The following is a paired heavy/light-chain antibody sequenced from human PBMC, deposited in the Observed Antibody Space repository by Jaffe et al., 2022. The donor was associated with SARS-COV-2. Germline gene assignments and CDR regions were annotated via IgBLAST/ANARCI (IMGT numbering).Light chain of an antibody. CDR2: AAS. CDR1: QTISNY. J-gene: IGKJ1*01. CDR3: QQSYTTPQT. Sequence: DIQMTQSPSSLSASVGDRVTITCRASQTISNYLNWYQQKPGKAPYLLIYAASSLQSGVPSRFTGSGSGTDFTLTISSLQPEDSATYYCQQSYTTPQTFGQGTKVEIK. V-gene: IGKV1-39*01.
Heavy chain of an antibody. CDR3: ARENRYGHGYFDY. CDR2: LYSGGGT. D-gene: IGHD1-1*01. CDR1: GFTVSSNY. J-gene: IGHJ4*02. V-gene: IGHV3-53*01. Sequence: EVQLVESGGGLIQPGGSLRLSCAASGFTVSSNYMAWVRQAPGKGLEWVSVLYSGGGTYSADSVKGRFTISRDNSKNTLYLQMNGLRVEDTAVYYCARENRYGHGYFDYWGQGTLVTVSS.